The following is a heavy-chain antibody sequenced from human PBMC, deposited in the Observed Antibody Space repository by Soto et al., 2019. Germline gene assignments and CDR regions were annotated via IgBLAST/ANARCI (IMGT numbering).Heavy chain of an antibody. CDR3: ARGLLGYCSSTSCYTGLDP. Sequence: PSETLSLTCAVYGGSFSGYYWSWIRQPPGKGLEWIGEINHSGSTNYNPSLKGRVTISVDTSKNQFSLKLSSVTAADTAVYYCARGLLGYCSSTSCYTGLDPWGQGTLVTVSS. J-gene: IGHJ5*02. D-gene: IGHD2-2*01. V-gene: IGHV4-34*01. CDR2: INHSGST. CDR1: GGSFSGYY.